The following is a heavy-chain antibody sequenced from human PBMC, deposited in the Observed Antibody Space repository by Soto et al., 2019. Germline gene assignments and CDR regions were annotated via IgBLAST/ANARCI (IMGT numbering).Heavy chain of an antibody. J-gene: IGHJ3*02. CDR3: ARPATPRGTMVLEAFDI. CDR1: GYTFTGYY. Sequence: GASVKVSCKASGYTFTGYYMHWVRQAPGQGLEWMGWINPNSGGTNYAQKFQGWVTMTRDTSISTAYMELSRLRSDDTAVYYCARPATPRGTMVLEAFDIWGQGTMVTVSS. V-gene: IGHV1-2*04. D-gene: IGHD3-10*01. CDR2: INPNSGGT.